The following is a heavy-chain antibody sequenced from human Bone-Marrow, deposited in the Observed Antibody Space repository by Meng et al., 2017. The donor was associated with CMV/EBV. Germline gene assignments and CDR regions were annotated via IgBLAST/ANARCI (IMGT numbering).Heavy chain of an antibody. D-gene: IGHD3-3*01. CDR1: GGPLSSSSYY. CDR2: IYYSGST. J-gene: IGHJ4*02. V-gene: IGHV4-39*07. CDR3: ARDQDFWSGYHTHNFDY. Sequence: SETLSLTCTVSGGPLSSSSYYWGWIRQPPGKGLEWIGSIYYSGSTYYNPSLKSRVTISVDTSKNQFSLKLSSVTAADTAVYYCARDQDFWSGYHTHNFDYWGQGTLVTGSS.